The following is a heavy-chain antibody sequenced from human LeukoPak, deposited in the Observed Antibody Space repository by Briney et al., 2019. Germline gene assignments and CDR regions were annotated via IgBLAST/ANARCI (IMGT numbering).Heavy chain of an antibody. CDR1: GGSISSGSYY. Sequence: PSQTLSLTCTVSGGSISSGSYYWSWIRQPAWKGLEWIGRIYTSGSTNYNPSLKSRVTISVATSTNKYSLKLCSETAADTAVYYCARDSSGYYHHYWGKGTLVTVSS. D-gene: IGHD3-22*01. CDR3: ARDSSGYYHHY. V-gene: IGHV4-61*02. CDR2: IYTSGST. J-gene: IGHJ4*02.